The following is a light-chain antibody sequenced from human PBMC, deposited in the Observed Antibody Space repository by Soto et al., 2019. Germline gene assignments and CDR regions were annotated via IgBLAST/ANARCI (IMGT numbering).Light chain of an antibody. CDR3: CSYAGSSTYV. CDR1: SSDVGSYNL. V-gene: IGLV2-23*01. CDR2: KGS. Sequence: QSVLTQPASVSGSPGQSITISCTGTSSDVGSYNLVSWYQQHPGKAPKLMIYKGSKRPSGVSNRFSGSKSGNTASLTISGLQAEDEADYYCCSYAGSSTYVFGTGTKV. J-gene: IGLJ1*01.